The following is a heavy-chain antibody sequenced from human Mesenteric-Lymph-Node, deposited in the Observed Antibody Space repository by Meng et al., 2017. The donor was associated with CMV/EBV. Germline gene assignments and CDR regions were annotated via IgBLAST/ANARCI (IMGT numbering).Heavy chain of an antibody. J-gene: IGHJ5*02. CDR3: SAITILPGGWFDP. V-gene: IGHV4-39*07. CDR2: IYYSGST. CDR1: GGSISSSSYY. Sequence: GSLRLSCTVSGGSISSSSYYWGWIRQPPGKGLEWIGSIYYSGSTYYIPSLKSRVTISVDTSKNQFSLKLSSVTAADTAVYYCSAITILPGGWFDPWGQGTLVTVSS. D-gene: IGHD3-9*01.